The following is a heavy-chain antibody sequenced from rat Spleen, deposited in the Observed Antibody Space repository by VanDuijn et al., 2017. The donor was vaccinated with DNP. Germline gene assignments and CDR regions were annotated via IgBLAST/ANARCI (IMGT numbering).Heavy chain of an antibody. CDR3: ATLYGSPFAS. CDR1: EFTFSDYD. J-gene: IGHJ3*01. D-gene: IGHD1-3*01. CDR2: VSPRGGRT. Sequence: EVQLVESGGGLVQPGRSLKLSCAASEFTFSDYDMAWVRQAPTKGLEWVVSVSPRGGRTYYRDSVKGRFTISRDNAIRTLYLLIDSLRSEDTATYYCATLYGSPFASWGQGTPVTVSS. V-gene: IGHV5-25*01.